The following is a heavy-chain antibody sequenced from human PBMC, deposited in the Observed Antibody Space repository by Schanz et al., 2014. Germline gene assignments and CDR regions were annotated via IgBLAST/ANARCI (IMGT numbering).Heavy chain of an antibody. Sequence: QVQLVQSEAAVKKPGASVKVSCKASGYFFSSYGISWVRQAPGQGLEWMGWINGYNAHTNYAQKFQGRVTMTTDTSTSTVYMELRSLRSDDTAVYYCARDRDQWDGNFCDFWGQGTVVTVSS. V-gene: IGHV1-18*01. J-gene: IGHJ3*01. D-gene: IGHD1-26*01. CDR1: GYFFSSYG. CDR3: ARDRDQWDGNFCDF. CDR2: INGYNAHT.